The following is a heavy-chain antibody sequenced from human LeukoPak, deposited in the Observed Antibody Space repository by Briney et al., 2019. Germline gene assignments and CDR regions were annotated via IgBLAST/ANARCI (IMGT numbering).Heavy chain of an antibody. CDR2: ISGSGGST. J-gene: IGHJ4*02. D-gene: IGHD3-10*01. CDR3: ARACWGRFGIPGTSKSLDY. V-gene: IGHV3-23*01. CDR1: GFTFSVYA. Sequence: PGGSLRLSCASSGFTFSVYAMSWVRQAPGKGLEWVSAISGSGGSTYYADSVKGRFTISRDNSKNTLYLQMNSLRAEDTAVYYCARACWGRFGIPGTSKSLDYWGQGTLVTVSS.